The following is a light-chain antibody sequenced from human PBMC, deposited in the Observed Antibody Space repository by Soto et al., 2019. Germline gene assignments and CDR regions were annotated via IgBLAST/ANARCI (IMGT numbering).Light chain of an antibody. V-gene: IGLV2-14*01. CDR2: EVS. CDR1: SSDVGGYNY. CDR3: RSYTSSSTRV. Sequence: QSALTQPASVSGSPGQSITISCTGTSSDVGGYNYVSWYQQHPGKAPKLMIYEVSNRPPGVSNRFSGSKSGHTASLTISGLQAEDEADYYCRSYTSSSTRVFGGGIKLTVL. J-gene: IGLJ3*02.